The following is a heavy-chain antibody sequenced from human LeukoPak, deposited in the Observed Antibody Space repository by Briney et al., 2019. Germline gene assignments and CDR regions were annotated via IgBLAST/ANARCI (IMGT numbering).Heavy chain of an antibody. Sequence: PSETLSLTCAVSGYSISSGYYWGWIRQPPGQGLEWIGSIYHSGSTYYNPSLKSRVTISVDTSKNQFSLKLSSVTAADTAVYYCARDRSKNDGYCSGGSCFTDYYYYSMDVWGKGTTVTASS. CDR2: IYHSGST. V-gene: IGHV4-38-2*02. D-gene: IGHD2-15*01. J-gene: IGHJ6*04. CDR3: ARDRSKNDGYCSGGSCFTDYYYYSMDV. CDR1: GYSISSGYY.